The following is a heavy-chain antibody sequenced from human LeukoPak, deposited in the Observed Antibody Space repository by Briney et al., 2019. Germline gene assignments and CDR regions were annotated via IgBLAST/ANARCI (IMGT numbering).Heavy chain of an antibody. J-gene: IGHJ4*02. D-gene: IGHD6-13*01. CDR3: ARERIAAAGSDY. Sequence: ASVKVSCKASGGTFSSYAISWVRQAPGQGLEWMGGIIPILGTANYAQKFQGRVTITADESTSTAYMELSSLRSEDTAVYYCARERIAAAGSDYWGQGTLVTVSS. V-gene: IGHV1-69*13. CDR1: GGTFSSYA. CDR2: IIPILGTA.